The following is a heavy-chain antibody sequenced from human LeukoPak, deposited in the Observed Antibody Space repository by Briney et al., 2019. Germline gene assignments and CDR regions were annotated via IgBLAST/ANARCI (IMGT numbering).Heavy chain of an antibody. D-gene: IGHD3-3*01. CDR1: GFTFDDHG. CDR3: AKPFDDFWSGYPPGGGYMDV. CDR2: INWNGGST. V-gene: IGHV3-20*04. Sequence: PGGSLRLSCVASGFTFDDHGMSWVRQAPGKGLEWVSGINWNGGSTGYADSVKGRFTISRDNAKNSLYLQMNSLRAEDTAVYYCAKPFDDFWSGYPPGGGYMDVWGKGTTVTVSS. J-gene: IGHJ6*03.